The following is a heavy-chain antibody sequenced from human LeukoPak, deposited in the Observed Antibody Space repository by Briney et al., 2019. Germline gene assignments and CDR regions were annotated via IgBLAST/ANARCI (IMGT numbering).Heavy chain of an antibody. D-gene: IGHD6-19*01. CDR1: GGSISSYY. Sequence: KTSETLSLTCTVSGGSISSYYWTWIRQPPGKGLEWIGYIYYSGRTNYNPSLKSRVTISVDRSKNQFSLKLSSVTAADTAVYYCARGIAVAGMGWFDPWGQGTLVTVSS. J-gene: IGHJ5*02. CDR2: IYYSGRT. CDR3: ARGIAVAGMGWFDP. V-gene: IGHV4-59*12.